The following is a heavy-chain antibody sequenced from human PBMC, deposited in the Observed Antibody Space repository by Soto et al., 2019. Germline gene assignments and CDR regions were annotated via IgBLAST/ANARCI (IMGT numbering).Heavy chain of an antibody. J-gene: IGHJ5*02. D-gene: IGHD1-1*01. Sequence: SETLSLTFTVSGASISGFYWSWIRKYAGKGLEWIGRIYATATTDYNPSLKSRVMMSVDTSKKQFSLKLRSVTAADTAVYYCVRDGTKTLRDWFDPWGQGISVTVSS. CDR2: IYATATT. CDR1: GASISGFY. CDR3: VRDGTKTLRDWFDP. V-gene: IGHV4-4*07.